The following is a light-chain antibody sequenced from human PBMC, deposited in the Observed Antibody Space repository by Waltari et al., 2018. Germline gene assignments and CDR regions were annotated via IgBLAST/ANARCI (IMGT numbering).Light chain of an antibody. J-gene: IGLJ3*02. CDR2: EVS. CDR3: SSYTSSSTRV. CDR1: SSAVGHYNY. Sequence: QSALTQPASVSGSPGQSITIPCTGTSSAVGHYNYVSWYQQHPGKAPKLMIYEVSNRPSGVSNRFSGSKSGNTASLTISGLQAEDEADYYCSSYTSSSTRVFGGGTKLTVL. V-gene: IGLV2-14*01.